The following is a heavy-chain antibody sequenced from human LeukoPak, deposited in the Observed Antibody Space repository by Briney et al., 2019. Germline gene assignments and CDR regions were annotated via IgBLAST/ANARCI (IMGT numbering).Heavy chain of an antibody. CDR2: ISYDGSNK. D-gene: IGHD2-15*01. V-gene: IGHV3-30-3*01. CDR3: ARDSPNLFCSGSCYGNWFDP. CDR1: GFTFSSYA. J-gene: IGHJ5*02. Sequence: PGGSLRLSCAASGFTFSSYAMHWVRQAPGKGLEWVAVISYDGSNKYYADSVKGRFTISRDNSKNTLYLQMNSLRAEDTAVYYCARDSPNLFCSGSCYGNWFDPWGQGTLVTVSS.